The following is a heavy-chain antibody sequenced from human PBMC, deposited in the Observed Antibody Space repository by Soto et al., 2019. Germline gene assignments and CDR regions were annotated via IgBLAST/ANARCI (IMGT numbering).Heavy chain of an antibody. J-gene: IGHJ4*02. Sequence: QVQLVESGGGVVQPGKSLRLSCEASGFAFSSYGMHWVRQAPGKGLEWVAVIWYDGSNEHYADSVKGRFTISRDNSKNTLYLQMNSLRPEDTAVYYCARDGPEAGISLAYWGQGTLVTVSS. CDR2: IWYDGSNE. CDR1: GFAFSSYG. D-gene: IGHD6-13*01. V-gene: IGHV3-33*01. CDR3: ARDGPEAGISLAY.